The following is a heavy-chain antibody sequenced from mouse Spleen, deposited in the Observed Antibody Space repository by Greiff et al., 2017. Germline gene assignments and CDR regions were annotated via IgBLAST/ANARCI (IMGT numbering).Heavy chain of an antibody. D-gene: IGHD4-1*01. CDR2: IDPSDSYT. V-gene: IGHV1-69*01. Sequence: QVQLQQPGAELVMPGASVKLSCKASGYTFTSYWMHWVKQRPGQGLEWIGEIDPSDSYTNYNQKFKGKATLTVDKSSSTAYMQLSSLTSEDSAVYYCAKLGRGWYFDVWGAGTTVTVSS. J-gene: IGHJ1*01. CDR3: AKLGRGWYFDV. CDR1: GYTFTSYW.